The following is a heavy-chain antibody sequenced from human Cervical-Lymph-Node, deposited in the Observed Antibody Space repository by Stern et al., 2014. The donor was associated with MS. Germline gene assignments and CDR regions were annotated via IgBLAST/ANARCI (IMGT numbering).Heavy chain of an antibody. V-gene: IGHV3-74*01. Sequence: EVQLVESGGGLVQPGGSLRLSCAASGFTFSTYWMHWVRQAPGKGLVWVSRITNDGSRKSYAASVKGRFTISRDNAKNTLYLQMNSLRAEDTAVYYCARDPSYCGGDCYANWFDPWGQGTLGTVSS. CDR1: GFTFSTYW. CDR2: ITNDGSRK. D-gene: IGHD2-21*02. CDR3: ARDPSYCGGDCYANWFDP. J-gene: IGHJ5*02.